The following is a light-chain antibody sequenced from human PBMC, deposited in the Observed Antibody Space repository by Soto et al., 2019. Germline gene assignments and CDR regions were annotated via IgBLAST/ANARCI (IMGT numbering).Light chain of an antibody. CDR1: QSVSSN. CDR2: AAS. CDR3: QQYNNWPRT. J-gene: IGKJ1*01. V-gene: IGKV3-15*01. Sequence: EIVMTQSPATLSVSPGERATLSCRASQSVSSNLACYQQKPGQPPRLLIYAASTRATGLPAIFSGSGSGTDFILTISSLQSEDVVDYYGQQYNNWPRTFGQGTKVEFK.